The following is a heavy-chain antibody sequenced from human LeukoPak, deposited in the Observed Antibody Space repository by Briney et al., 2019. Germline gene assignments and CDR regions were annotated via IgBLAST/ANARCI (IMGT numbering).Heavy chain of an antibody. Sequence: PGGTLRLSCAASGFTFSIYEWNWVRQAPGKGLEWISYISTSGNTIFYAASVKGRFANPREHAKNSLYLQMNSLRAEDTAVYYCAREMAGTTGSFDYWAQGTLVTVSS. J-gene: IGHJ4*02. CDR3: AREMAGTTGSFDY. CDR2: ISTSGNTI. CDR1: GFTFSIYE. D-gene: IGHD4-17*01. V-gene: IGHV3-48*03.